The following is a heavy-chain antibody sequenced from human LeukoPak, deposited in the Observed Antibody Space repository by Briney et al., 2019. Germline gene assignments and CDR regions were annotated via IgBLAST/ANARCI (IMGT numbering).Heavy chain of an antibody. V-gene: IGHV3-23*01. CDR2: ISGSGGST. CDR1: GFTFSSYA. Sequence: GGSLRLSCAASGFTFSSYAMTWVRQAPGKGLEWVSAISGSGGSTYYADSVKGRFTISRDNSKNTLYLQMNSLRAEDTAVYYCAKVRFGESDYFDYWGQGTLVTVSS. J-gene: IGHJ4*02. CDR3: AKVRFGESDYFDY. D-gene: IGHD3-10*01.